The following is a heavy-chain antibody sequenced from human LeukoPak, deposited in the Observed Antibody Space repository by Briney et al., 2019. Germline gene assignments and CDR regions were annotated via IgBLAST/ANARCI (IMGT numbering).Heavy chain of an antibody. D-gene: IGHD3-3*01. Sequence: GGSLRLSCAASGFTFTSHALHWVRQAPGKGLEWVAVIWYDGSSKYYADSVKGRFTISRDNSKNTLYLQMNSLRAEDTAVYYCARDIPTYYDFWSGSTDYWGQGTLVTVSS. CDR2: IWYDGSSK. J-gene: IGHJ4*02. CDR3: ARDIPTYYDFWSGSTDY. CDR1: GFTFTSHA. V-gene: IGHV3-33*01.